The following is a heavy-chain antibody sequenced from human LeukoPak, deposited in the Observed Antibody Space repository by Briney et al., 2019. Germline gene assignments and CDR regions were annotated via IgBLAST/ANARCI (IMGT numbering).Heavy chain of an antibody. V-gene: IGHV3-23*01. J-gene: IGHJ4*01. D-gene: IGHD6-19*01. CDR3: AKGSSGWYPHFDH. CDR2: SGSGGTP. Sequence: PGGSLRLSCAASGFTFSNAWMSWVRQAPGKGLEWVSTSGSGGTPFYTDSVKGRFTISRDSSKNTLYLQMNSLRAEDTALYYCAKGSSGWYPHFDHWGQGTLVTVSS. CDR1: GFTFSNAW.